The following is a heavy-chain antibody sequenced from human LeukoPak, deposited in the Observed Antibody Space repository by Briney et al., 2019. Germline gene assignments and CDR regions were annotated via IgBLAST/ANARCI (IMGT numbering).Heavy chain of an antibody. D-gene: IGHD6-19*01. Sequence: SETLSLTCTVSGGSISSGDYYWSWIRQPPGKGLEWIGYIYYSGSTYYNPSLKSRVTISVDTSKNQSSLKLSSVTAADTAVYYSAREGLVRPENWFDPWGQGTLVTVSS. J-gene: IGHJ5*02. CDR2: IYYSGST. CDR1: GGSISSGDYY. CDR3: AREGLVRPENWFDP. V-gene: IGHV4-30-4*01.